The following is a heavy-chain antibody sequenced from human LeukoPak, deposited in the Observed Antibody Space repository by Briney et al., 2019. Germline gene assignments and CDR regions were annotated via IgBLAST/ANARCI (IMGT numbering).Heavy chain of an antibody. CDR2: ISISGGNT. V-gene: IGHV3-23*01. CDR1: GFTFSSYA. D-gene: IGHD3-10*01. Sequence: GGSLRLSCAASGFTFSSYAMSWVRQGPGKGLEWVSTISISGGNTYYADSVKGRFTISRDNSNNTLYLQMNSLRAEDTAVYYCAKGGVNFDYWGQGTLVTVSS. J-gene: IGHJ4*02. CDR3: AKGGVNFDY.